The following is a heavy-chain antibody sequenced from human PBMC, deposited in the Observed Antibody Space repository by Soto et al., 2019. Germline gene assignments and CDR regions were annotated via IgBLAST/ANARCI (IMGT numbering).Heavy chain of an antibody. V-gene: IGHV4-31*03. J-gene: IGHJ3*02. Sequence: ASETLSLTCTVSGGSISSGGYYWSWIRQRPGKGLEWIGYIYYSGSTYYNPSLKSRVTISVDTSKNQFSLKLSSVTAADTAVYYCHNYYDLKRAFDIWGQGTMVTVSS. CDR2: IYYSGST. CDR1: GGSISSGGYY. CDR3: HNYYDLKRAFDI. D-gene: IGHD3-22*01.